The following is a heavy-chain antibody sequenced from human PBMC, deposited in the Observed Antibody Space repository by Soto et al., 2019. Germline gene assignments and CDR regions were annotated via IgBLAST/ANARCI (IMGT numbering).Heavy chain of an antibody. CDR1: GVSVSSISYY. D-gene: IGHD3-22*01. CDR2: IYYSGST. J-gene: IGHJ3*02. V-gene: IGHV4-39*01. Sequence: SGTLSISCTVSGVSVSSISYYWGWIRQPPGKGLEWIGSIYYSGSTYYNPSLKSRVTISVDTSKNQFSLKLCSVTAADTAVHYCARHAFELIVVVITRAFDIWRPRTMVTLS. CDR3: ARHAFELIVVVITRAFDI.